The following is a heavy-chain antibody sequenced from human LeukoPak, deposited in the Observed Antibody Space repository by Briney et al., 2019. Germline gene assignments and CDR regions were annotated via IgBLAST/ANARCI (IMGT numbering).Heavy chain of an antibody. CDR2: ISSSSSYI. D-gene: IGHD3-9*01. J-gene: IGHJ4*02. CDR3: VRDYENLTGSKTRFHY. Sequence: GGSLTLSCAASGFTFCIYAMNWVRQAPGKGLEGVSCISSSSSYIYYANSVKGRFTISRDNAKNSLYLQMNSLRAEDTAVYYCVRDYENLTGSKTRFHYWGQGTLVTVSS. V-gene: IGHV3-21*01. CDR1: GFTFCIYA.